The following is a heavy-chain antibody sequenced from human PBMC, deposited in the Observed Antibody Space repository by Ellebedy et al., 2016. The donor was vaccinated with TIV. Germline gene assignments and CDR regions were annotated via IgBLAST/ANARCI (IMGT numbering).Heavy chain of an antibody. D-gene: IGHD4-17*01. J-gene: IGHJ4*02. V-gene: IGHV3-23*01. CDR1: GFTFRGYA. CDR3: AKDLYGDYVVDY. CDR2: ISGSGGTT. Sequence: GESLKISCVASGFTFRGYAMSWVRQAPGKGLEWVSDISGSGGTTYYADSVKGRFTISRDNSKNTLDLHMNSLRAADTAVYYCAKDLYGDYVVDYWGQGTLVTVSS.